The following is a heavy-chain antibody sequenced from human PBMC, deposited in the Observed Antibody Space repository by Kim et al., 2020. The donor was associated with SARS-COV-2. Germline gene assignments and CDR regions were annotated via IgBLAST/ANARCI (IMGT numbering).Heavy chain of an antibody. J-gene: IGHJ4*02. Sequence: ADSVTGRFTHPRNNAKNSLYLQMSTLRAEDTAVYYCAGVLYGAGSHYYFDLWGQGTLVTVSS. V-gene: IGHV3-11*01. D-gene: IGHD3-10*01. CDR3: AGVLYGAGSHYYFDL.